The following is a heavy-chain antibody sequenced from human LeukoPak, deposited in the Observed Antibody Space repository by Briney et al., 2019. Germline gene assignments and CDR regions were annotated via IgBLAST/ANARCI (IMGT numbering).Heavy chain of an antibody. J-gene: IGHJ6*03. CDR3: ARAPIAARHIYYNYYMDV. D-gene: IGHD6-6*01. CDR2: ISHNGSA. CDR1: GFTFSSYG. Sequence: PGGSLRLSCAASGFTFSSYGMSWVRQPPGKGLEWIATISHNGSAYYNPSLKSRVTISVDTSRNQFSLRLTSVTAADTAVYYCARAPIAARHIYYNYYMDVWGKGTTVIVSS. V-gene: IGHV4-38-2*01.